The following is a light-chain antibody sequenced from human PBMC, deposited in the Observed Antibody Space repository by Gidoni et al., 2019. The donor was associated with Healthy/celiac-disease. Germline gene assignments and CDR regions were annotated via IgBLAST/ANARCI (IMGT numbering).Light chain of an antibody. V-gene: IGKV3-15*01. CDR3: QQYNNWPPNT. J-gene: IGKJ2*01. Sequence: EIVMTQSPATLSVSPRERATLSCRASQSVSSNVAWYQQKPGQAPRLLIYGASTRATGIPARFSGSGSGTEFTLTISSLQSEDFAVYYCQQYNNWPPNTFGQGTKLEIK. CDR1: QSVSSN. CDR2: GAS.